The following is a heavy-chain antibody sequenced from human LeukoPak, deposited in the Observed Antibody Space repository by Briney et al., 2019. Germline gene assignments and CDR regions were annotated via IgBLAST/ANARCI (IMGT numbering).Heavy chain of an antibody. V-gene: IGHV1-2*02. D-gene: IGHD3-22*01. J-gene: IGHJ4*02. Sequence: GASVKVSCKASGYTFTGYYMHWVRQAPGQGLEWMGWINPNSGGTNYAQKFQGRVTMTRDTSISTAYMELSRLRSDDTAVYYCARDGATVYYYDSSGWPDYWGQGTLVTVSS. CDR2: INPNSGGT. CDR3: ARDGATVYYYDSSGWPDY. CDR1: GYTFTGYY.